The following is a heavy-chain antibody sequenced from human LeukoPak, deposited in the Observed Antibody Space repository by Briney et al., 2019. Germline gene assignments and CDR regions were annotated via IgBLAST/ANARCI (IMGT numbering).Heavy chain of an antibody. CDR1: GFTFNSYW. J-gene: IGHJ4*02. V-gene: IGHV3-7*01. D-gene: IGHD6-6*01. Sequence: GGSLRLSCAASGFTFNSYWMNWVRQAPGKGLEWVANIKQDGSDKYYVDSVKGRFTISRDNAKNSLYLQMNSLRAEDTAVYYRARGRIAAVYFDDWGLGTLVTVSS. CDR2: IKQDGSDK. CDR3: ARGRIAAVYFDD.